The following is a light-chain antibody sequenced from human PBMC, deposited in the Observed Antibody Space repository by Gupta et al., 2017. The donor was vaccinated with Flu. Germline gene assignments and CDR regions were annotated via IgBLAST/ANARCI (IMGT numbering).Light chain of an antibody. J-gene: IGKJ4*01. CDR3: QQYSNWPRT. CDR2: GAS. CDR1: QSVSSN. Sequence: VMTQSPATLSLSPGERATLSCRASQSVSSNLAWYQQKPGQAPRPLIYGASTRATGIPARFSGSGSGTEFTLTISSLKSEDFAVYYCQQYSNWPRTFGEGTKVEIK. V-gene: IGKV3-15*01.